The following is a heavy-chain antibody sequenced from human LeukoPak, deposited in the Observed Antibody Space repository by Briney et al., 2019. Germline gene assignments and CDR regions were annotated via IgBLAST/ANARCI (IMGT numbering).Heavy chain of an antibody. V-gene: IGHV4-30-2*01. Sequence: PSETLSLTCAVSGGSISSGGYSWNWIRQPPGKGLEWIGYIYHSGSTYYNPSLKSRVTISVDRSKNRFSLKLSSVTAADTAVYYCARGSRDYLVRYMDVWGQGTTVTVSS. CDR1: GGSISSGGYS. D-gene: IGHD2/OR15-2a*01. CDR3: ARGSRDYLVRYMDV. J-gene: IGHJ6*02. CDR2: IYHSGST.